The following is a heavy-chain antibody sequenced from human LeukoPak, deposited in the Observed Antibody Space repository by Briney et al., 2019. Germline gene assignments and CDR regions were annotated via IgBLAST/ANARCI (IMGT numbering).Heavy chain of an antibody. D-gene: IGHD2-2*01. CDR2: INHSGST. V-gene: IGHV4-34*01. CDR1: GGSFSGYY. Sequence: PSETLSLTCAVYGGSFSGYYWSWVRQPPGKGLEGMGEINHSGSTNYNPSLTSRVTISVDTSKNQFSLKLSSVTAADTAVYYCARGLIVVVPAAIYWFDPWGQGTLVTVSS. CDR3: ARGLIVVVPAAIYWFDP. J-gene: IGHJ5*02.